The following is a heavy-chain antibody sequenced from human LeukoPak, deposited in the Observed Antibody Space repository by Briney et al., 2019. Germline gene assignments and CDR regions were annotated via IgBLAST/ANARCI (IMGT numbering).Heavy chain of an antibody. CDR1: GFTFSSYA. V-gene: IGHV3-21*01. CDR3: ARAGLYSGSGLDY. D-gene: IGHD5-12*01. CDR2: ISSGSGYT. J-gene: IGHJ4*02. Sequence: GGSLRLSCAASGFTFSSYAMSWVRQAPGKGLEWVSSISSGSGYTYYADSVKGRFTISRDNAKNSLYLEVSSLRAEDTAVYYCARAGLYSGSGLDYWGQGTLVTVSS.